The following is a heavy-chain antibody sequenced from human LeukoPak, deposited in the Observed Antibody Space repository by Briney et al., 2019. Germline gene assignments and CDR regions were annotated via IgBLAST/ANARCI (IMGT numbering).Heavy chain of an antibody. D-gene: IGHD6-19*01. Sequence: ASVKVSCKASGYTFTGYYMHWVRQAPGQGLEGMGRINPNSGGTNYAQKFQGRVTMTRDTSISTAYMELSRLRSDDTAVYYCARGLRRSSGWYYGFDYWGQGTLVTVSS. CDR3: ARGLRRSSGWYYGFDY. CDR2: INPNSGGT. CDR1: GYTFTGYY. J-gene: IGHJ4*02. V-gene: IGHV1-2*06.